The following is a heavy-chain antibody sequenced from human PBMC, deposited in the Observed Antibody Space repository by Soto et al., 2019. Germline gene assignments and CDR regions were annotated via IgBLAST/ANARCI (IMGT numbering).Heavy chain of an antibody. CDR1: GYTFVNYE. J-gene: IGHJ4*02. V-gene: IGHV1-8*01. Sequence: QVRLVQSGAEVKKPGASVKVSCKASGYTFVNYEINWVRQATGQGLEWLGWMNPHSGDTFYAQNFQGRVTMTRNTSITTAYMELNSLKSEDTAVYYCARQQAMDYWGQGTLVTVSS. CDR2: MNPHSGDT. CDR3: ARQQAMDY.